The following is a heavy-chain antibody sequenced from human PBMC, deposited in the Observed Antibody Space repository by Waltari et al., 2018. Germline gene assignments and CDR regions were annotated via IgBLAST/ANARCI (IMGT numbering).Heavy chain of an antibody. Sequence: QVQLQASGPGLVQPSGILSLTCDVSGVSISNSWWSWVRQSPGKGLEWIGDIYRSGSVTHNPAIKGRLTIAVDNSKNQLCLGLNYLTPADTAAYYCASHITVPRTRGFDRWGQGIQVTVSS. V-gene: IGHV4-4*02. J-gene: IGHJ4*02. D-gene: IGHD2-21*01. CDR2: IYRSGSV. CDR3: ASHITVPRTRGFDR. CDR1: GVSISNSW.